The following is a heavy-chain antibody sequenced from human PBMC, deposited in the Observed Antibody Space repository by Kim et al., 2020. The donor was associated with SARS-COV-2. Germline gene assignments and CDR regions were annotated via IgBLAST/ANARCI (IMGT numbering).Heavy chain of an antibody. CDR1: GGSFSGYY. CDR2: INHSGST. CDR3: ARAQYYYDSSGYSPYYFDY. D-gene: IGHD3-22*01. V-gene: IGHV4-34*01. J-gene: IGHJ4*02. Sequence: SETLSLTCAVYGGSFSGYYWSWIRQPPGKGLEWIGEINHSGSTNYNPSLKSRVTISVDTSKNQFSLKLSSVTAADTAVYYCARAQYYYDSSGYSPYYFDYWGQGTLVTVSS.